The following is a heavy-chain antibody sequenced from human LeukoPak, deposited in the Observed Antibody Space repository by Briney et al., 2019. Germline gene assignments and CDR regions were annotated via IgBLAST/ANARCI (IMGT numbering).Heavy chain of an antibody. D-gene: IGHD3-10*01. CDR3: AIDLWFGELYGGG. Sequence: PGGSLRLSCAASGFTVSSNYMSWVRQAPGKGLEWVSVIYSGGSTYYADSVKGRFTISRDNSKNTLYLQMNSLRAEDTAVYYCAIDLWFGELYGGGWGQGTLVTVSS. CDR2: IYSGGST. V-gene: IGHV3-53*01. J-gene: IGHJ4*02. CDR1: GFTVSSNY.